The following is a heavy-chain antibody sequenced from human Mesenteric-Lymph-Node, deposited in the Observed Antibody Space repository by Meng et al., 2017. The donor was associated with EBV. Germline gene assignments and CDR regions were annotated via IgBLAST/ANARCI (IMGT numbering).Heavy chain of an antibody. CDR1: GGSIISSSTYY. J-gene: IGHJ4*02. V-gene: IGHV4-39*01. CDR2: IYYSGST. D-gene: IGHD3-22*01. Sequence: QWQESGPGLVKPSETLSFTCTVPGGSIISSSTYYWGWIRQPPGKGLEWIGSIYYSGSTAYNPSLKSRVTMSVDTSKRQFSLKLSSVTAADTAVYFCARTHYYDSSGYPSPPDYWGQGTLVTVSS. CDR3: ARTHYYDSSGYPSPPDY.